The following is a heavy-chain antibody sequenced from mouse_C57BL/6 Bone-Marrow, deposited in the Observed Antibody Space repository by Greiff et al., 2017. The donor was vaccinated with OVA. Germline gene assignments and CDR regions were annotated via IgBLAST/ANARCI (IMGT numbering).Heavy chain of an antibody. J-gene: IGHJ3*01. D-gene: IGHD3-3*01. CDR2: ISYDGSN. V-gene: IGHV3-6*01. Sequence: DVKLVESGPGLVKPSQSLSLTCSVTGYSITSGYYWNWIRQFPGNKLEWMGYISYDGSNNYNPSLKNRISITRDTSKNQFFLKLNSVTTEDTATYYCARDTGWAWFAYWGQGTLVTVSA. CDR1: GYSITSGYY. CDR3: ARDTGWAWFAY.